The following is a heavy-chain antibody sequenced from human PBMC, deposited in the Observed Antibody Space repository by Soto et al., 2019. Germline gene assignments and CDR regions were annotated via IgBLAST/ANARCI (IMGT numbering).Heavy chain of an antibody. V-gene: IGHV1-46*01. D-gene: IGHD3-10*01. CDR1: GYPFTSYY. CDR3: ARGQRGPYGSGTYAYYYYGMDV. CDR2: INPSGGST. Sequence: GASVKVSCKASGYPFTSYYMHWVRQAPGEGLEWMGIINPSGGSTTYAQKFQGRVTMTRDTSTGTAYMDLSSLRSDDTAVYYCARGQRGPYGSGTYAYYYYGMDVWGQGTTVTVSS. J-gene: IGHJ6*02.